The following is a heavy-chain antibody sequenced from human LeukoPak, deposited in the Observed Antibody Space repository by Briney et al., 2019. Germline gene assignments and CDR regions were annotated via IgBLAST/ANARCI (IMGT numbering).Heavy chain of an antibody. J-gene: IGHJ4*02. CDR2: INQDESKK. CDR1: GFTLSSRW. D-gene: IGHD2-15*01. CDR3: ARETWAAMSALSFDY. Sequence: GGSLRLSCVVSGFTLSSRWMSWVRQAPGKGLEWVANINQDESKKQYVDSVKGRFTISRDNAKNSLYLQMNSLRAEDTAVYYCARETWAAMSALSFDYWGQGTLVTVSS. V-gene: IGHV3-7*01.